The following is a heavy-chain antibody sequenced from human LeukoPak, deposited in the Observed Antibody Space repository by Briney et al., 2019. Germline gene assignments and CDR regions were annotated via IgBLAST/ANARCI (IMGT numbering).Heavy chain of an antibody. CDR1: GFTFSRYA. D-gene: IGHD4-17*01. CDR3: ASDLDYGDYFDY. Sequence: GGSLRLSCAASGFTFSRYAMTWVRQAPGKGLEWVSVISGSGGSTYYADSVKGRFTISRDNSKNTLYLQMNSLRAEDTAVYYCASDLDYGDYFDYWGQGTLVTVSS. CDR2: ISGSGGST. J-gene: IGHJ4*02. V-gene: IGHV3-23*01.